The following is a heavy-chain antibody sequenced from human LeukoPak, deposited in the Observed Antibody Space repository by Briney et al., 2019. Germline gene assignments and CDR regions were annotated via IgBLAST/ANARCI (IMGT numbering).Heavy chain of an antibody. CDR1: GFSFSCYA. D-gene: IGHD1-1*01. V-gene: IGHV3-23*01. Sequence: GGSLRLSCAAAGFSFSCYAMSWVRQAQARGLEWVSSIRGGGEKFYADSVKGRFILSRDDSRNTVYLQMNNLRVEDTAVYYCAKANWVSNADAVWWGQGTLVTVSS. CDR3: AKANWVSNADAVW. CDR2: IRGGGEK. J-gene: IGHJ4*02.